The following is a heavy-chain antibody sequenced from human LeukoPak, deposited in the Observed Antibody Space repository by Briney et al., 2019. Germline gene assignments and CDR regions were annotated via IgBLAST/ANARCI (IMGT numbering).Heavy chain of an antibody. CDR1: GGSFSGYY. V-gene: IGHV4-34*01. CDR3: ARGRQDVTMIVVVMTAVSYYLDV. J-gene: IGHJ6*03. CDR2: MNPSGST. Sequence: SETLSLTCAVYGGSFSGYYWTWIRQTPEKGLEWIGEMNPSGSTNYNPSLKSRVTISVDTPKNQFSLELSSVTAADTAVYYCARGRQDVTMIVVVMTAVSYYLDVWGKGTTVTVS. D-gene: IGHD3-22*01.